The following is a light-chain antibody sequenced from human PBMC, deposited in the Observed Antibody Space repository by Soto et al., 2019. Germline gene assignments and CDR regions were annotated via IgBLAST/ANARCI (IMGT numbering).Light chain of an antibody. J-gene: IGKJ5*01. CDR1: QSVSSN. Sequence: EIVMTQSPATLSVSPGERVALSCRASQSVSSNLAWYQQKPGQAHRLLIFGASTRATGIPARFSGSGSGTEFTPTISSLQSEDFAVYYCQQYNKWPPITVGQGTRLEIK. V-gene: IGKV3-15*01. CDR3: QQYNKWPPIT. CDR2: GAS.